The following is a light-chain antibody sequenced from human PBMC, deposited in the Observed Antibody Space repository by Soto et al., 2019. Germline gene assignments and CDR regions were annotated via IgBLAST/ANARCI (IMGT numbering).Light chain of an antibody. V-gene: IGKV3-20*01. CDR2: GAS. J-gene: IGKJ1*01. CDR1: QSVSSSY. CDR3: QQYGSSPRT. Sequence: EIVLAQSPGTLSLSPGERATPSCRASQSVSSSYLAWYQQKPGQAPRPLIYGASSRATGIPDRFSGSGSGTDFTLTISRLEPEDFAVYYCQQYGSSPRTFGQGTKVDIK.